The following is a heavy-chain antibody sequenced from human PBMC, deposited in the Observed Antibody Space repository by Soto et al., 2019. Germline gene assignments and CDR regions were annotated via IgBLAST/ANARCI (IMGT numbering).Heavy chain of an antibody. Sequence: EVQLLESGGGLVQPGGSLRLSCAASGFTFSSYAMSCLRQAPGQGLEWVSAISGSGGSTYYADSVTGRFTISRDNSKNTVYLQMSSLRAEDTVVYYCAKGIRFFDWLLLDAGAFDIWGQGTMVTVSS. CDR2: ISGSGGST. J-gene: IGHJ3*02. D-gene: IGHD3-9*01. CDR3: AKGIRFFDWLLLDAGAFDI. CDR1: GFTFSSYA. V-gene: IGHV3-23*01.